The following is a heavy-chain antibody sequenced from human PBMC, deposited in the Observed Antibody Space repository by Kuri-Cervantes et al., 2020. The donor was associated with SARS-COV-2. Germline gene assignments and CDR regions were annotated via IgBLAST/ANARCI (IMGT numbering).Heavy chain of an antibody. Sequence: TFDDYTMHWVRQAPGKGLEWLGNISYSGSAFYNPSLKSRVTISLDMSKCQFSLKLTSVTAADTAVYYCARDSRSSYPGLLDHYYYSYMDVWGKGTTVTVSS. CDR1: TFDDYT. CDR2: ISYSGSA. J-gene: IGHJ6*03. D-gene: IGHD3-3*01. V-gene: IGHV4-30-4*08. CDR3: ARDSRSSYPGLLDHYYYSYMDV.